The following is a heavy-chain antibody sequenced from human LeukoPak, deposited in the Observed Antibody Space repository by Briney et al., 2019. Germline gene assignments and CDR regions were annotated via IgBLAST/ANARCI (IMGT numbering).Heavy chain of an antibody. Sequence: GGSLRLSCAVSGFTVSSNYMNWVRQAPGKGLEWVSVIYSGGSTYYADSVKGRFTISRDNAKNSLYLQMNSLRAEDTAVYYCARDRTYYYDSSGYPDAFDIWGQGTMVTVSS. D-gene: IGHD3-22*01. CDR3: ARDRTYYYDSSGYPDAFDI. V-gene: IGHV3-53*01. CDR2: IYSGGST. J-gene: IGHJ3*02. CDR1: GFTVSSNY.